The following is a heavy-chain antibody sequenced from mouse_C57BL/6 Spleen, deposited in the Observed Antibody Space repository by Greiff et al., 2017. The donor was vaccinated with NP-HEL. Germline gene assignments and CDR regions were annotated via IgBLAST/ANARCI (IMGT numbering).Heavy chain of an antibody. D-gene: IGHD1-1*01. J-gene: IGHJ1*03. CDR2: IWSGGST. Sequence: QVQLKESGPGLVQPSPSLSITCTVSGFSLTSYGVHWVRQSPGKGLEWLGVIWSGGSTDYNAAFISRLSISKDNSKSQVFFKMNSLQADDTAIYYCARMGTTVVEGYWYFDVWGTGTTVTVSS. V-gene: IGHV2-2*01. CDR1: GFSLTSYG. CDR3: ARMGTTVVEGYWYFDV.